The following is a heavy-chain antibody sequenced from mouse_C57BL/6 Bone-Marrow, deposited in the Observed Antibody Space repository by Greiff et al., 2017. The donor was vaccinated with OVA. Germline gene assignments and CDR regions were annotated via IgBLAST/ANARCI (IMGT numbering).Heavy chain of an antibody. V-gene: IGHV1-19*01. CDR1: GYTFTDYY. CDR2: INPYNGGT. Sequence: DVQLQESGPVLVKPGASVKMSCKASGYTFTDYYMNWVKQSHGKSLEWIGVINPYNGGTSYNQKFKGKATLTVDKSSSTAYMELNSLTSEDSAVYYCARTWDYFDYWGQGTTLTVSS. D-gene: IGHD4-1*01. J-gene: IGHJ2*01. CDR3: ARTWDYFDY.